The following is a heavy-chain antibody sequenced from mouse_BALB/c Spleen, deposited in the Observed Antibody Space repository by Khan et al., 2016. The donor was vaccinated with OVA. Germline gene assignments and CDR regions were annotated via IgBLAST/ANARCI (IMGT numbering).Heavy chain of an antibody. CDR3: ALIYYGIDSYFDN. CDR1: GFNIKDTY. V-gene: IGHV14-3*02. CDR2: IDPANGDT. Sequence: EVQLQESGADLVKPGASVRLSCTSSGFNIKDTYMHWVKQRPEQGLEWIGRIDPANGDTKYDPKFQGKATITADTSSNTAYLQLSSLTTEDTAVYYWALIYYGIDSYFDNWGQGTTLTVSS. J-gene: IGHJ2*01. D-gene: IGHD2-1*01.